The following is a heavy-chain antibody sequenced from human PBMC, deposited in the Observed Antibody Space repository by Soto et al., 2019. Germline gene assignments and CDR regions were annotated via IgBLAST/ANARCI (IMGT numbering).Heavy chain of an antibody. CDR3: AAMVRGVIITRKFDY. CDR2: IYYSGST. D-gene: IGHD3-10*01. J-gene: IGHJ4*02. CDR1: AGSISSGGYY. V-gene: IGHV4-31*03. Sequence: SLTCTVSAGSISSGGYYWSWIRQHPGKGLEWIGYIYYSGSTYYNPSLKSRVTISVDTSKNQFSLKLSSVTAADTAVYYCAAMVRGVIITRKFDYWGQGTLVTVSS.